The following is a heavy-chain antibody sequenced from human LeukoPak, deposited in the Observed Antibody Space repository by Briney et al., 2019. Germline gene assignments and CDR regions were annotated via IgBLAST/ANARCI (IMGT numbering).Heavy chain of an antibody. CDR3: AKEGDCSGGTCFDH. J-gene: IGHJ4*02. V-gene: IGHV1-2*02. CDR1: GYTFTGYY. CDR2: INPNNGVT. D-gene: IGHD2-15*01. Sequence: ASVKVSCKASGYTFTGYYMHWVRQAPGQGLEWMGWINPNNGVTNYAQNFQGRVTMTRDKSSSTAYMELSRLRADDTALYYCAKEGDCSGGTCFDHWGQGTLVTVSS.